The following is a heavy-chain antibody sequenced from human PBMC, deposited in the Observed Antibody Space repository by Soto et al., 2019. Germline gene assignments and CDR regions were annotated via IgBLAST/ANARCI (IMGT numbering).Heavy chain of an antibody. CDR3: ARFYSGSYYYFDY. V-gene: IGHV3-33*01. CDR1: GFTLRSYV. D-gene: IGHD1-26*01. Sequence: LXLSCAASGFTLRSYVMHWFRQAPGKGLEWVAVIWYDVTNKYYADSVKGRFTISRENSKNTLFLQMNSLRAEDTAVYYCARFYSGSYYYFDYWGQGTLVTVSS. J-gene: IGHJ4*02. CDR2: IWYDVTNK.